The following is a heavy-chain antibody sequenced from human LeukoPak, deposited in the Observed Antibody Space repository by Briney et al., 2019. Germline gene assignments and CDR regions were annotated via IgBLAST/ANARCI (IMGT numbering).Heavy chain of an antibody. Sequence: KPSETLSLTCTVSGGSIARSGYYWSWLRQPPGKGLEWIATIYYSGTTYYNAPLKSRVTISVDTSKNQFSLKLSSVTAADTAVYYCARYVVVTAKYYFDYWGQGTLVTVSS. CDR2: IYYSGTT. V-gene: IGHV4-39*01. D-gene: IGHD2-21*02. J-gene: IGHJ4*02. CDR1: GGSIARSGYY. CDR3: ARYVVVTAKYYFDY.